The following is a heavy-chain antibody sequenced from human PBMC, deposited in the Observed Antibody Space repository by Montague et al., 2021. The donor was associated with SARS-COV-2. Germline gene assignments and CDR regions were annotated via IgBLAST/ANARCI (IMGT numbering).Heavy chain of an antibody. CDR3: ARGRPVQGSFRHFDSISSGALDI. V-gene: IGHV4-34*01. J-gene: IGHJ3*02. D-gene: IGHD3-9*01. Sequence: SETLSLTCAVSRGSFSNYYWTWIRQSPGKGLEWIGEINQGGAPNYTPSLKSGVTISLDTSKKQFSLKLNSVTVADTAVFFCARGRPVQGSFRHFDSISSGALDIWAQGSLVIVSS. CDR2: INQGGAP. CDR1: RGSFSNYY.